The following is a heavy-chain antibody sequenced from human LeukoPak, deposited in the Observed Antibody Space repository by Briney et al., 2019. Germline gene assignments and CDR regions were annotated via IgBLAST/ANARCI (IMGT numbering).Heavy chain of an antibody. J-gene: IGHJ3*02. CDR3: ARVGQLWSSEI. Sequence: SSETLSLTCTVSGGSISSGSYYWGWIRQPAGKGLEWIGRIHTSGSPDYSPSLKSRVTLSLDTSKDQFSLRLSSVTAADTAVYYCARVGQLWSSEIWGHGTMVTVSS. CDR1: GGSISSGSYY. D-gene: IGHD3-3*01. V-gene: IGHV4-61*02. CDR2: IHTSGSP.